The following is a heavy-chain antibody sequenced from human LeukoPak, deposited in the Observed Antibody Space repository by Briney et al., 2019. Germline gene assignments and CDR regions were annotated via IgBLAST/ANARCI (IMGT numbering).Heavy chain of an antibody. CDR3: ARHYYGSGSYHWFDP. J-gene: IGHJ5*02. CDR1: GGSISSYY. CDR2: IYYSGTT. V-gene: IGHV4-59*08. D-gene: IGHD3-10*01. Sequence: SETLSLTCTVSGGSISSYYWSWIRQPPGKGLEWIGYIYYSGTTNYNPSLKSRVTISVDTSKNQFSLKLSSVTAADTAVYYCARHYYGSGSYHWFDPWGQGTLVTVSS.